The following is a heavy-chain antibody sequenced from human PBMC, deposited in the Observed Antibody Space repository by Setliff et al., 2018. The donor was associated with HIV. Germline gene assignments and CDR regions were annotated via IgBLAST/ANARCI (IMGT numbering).Heavy chain of an antibody. CDR1: GGSIIINDYY. CDR2: IVYSGTT. J-gene: IGHJ4*02. D-gene: IGHD1-1*01. Sequence: PSETLSLTCTVSGGSIIINDYYWGWIRQSPGKGLEWIGSIVYSGTTYYNVSLESRVTISVDTSKNQFSLKLSSVTAADTAVYYCARFPTREVWRRNDIDYWGQGTLVTVSS. V-gene: IGHV4-39*01. CDR3: ARFPTREVWRRNDIDY.